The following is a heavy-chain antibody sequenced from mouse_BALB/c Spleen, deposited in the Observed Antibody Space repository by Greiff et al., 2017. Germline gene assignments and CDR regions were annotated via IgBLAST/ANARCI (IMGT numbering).Heavy chain of an antibody. CDR2: ISYSGST. V-gene: IGHV3-2*02. CDR1: GYSITSDYA. D-gene: IGHD2-1*01. CDR3: ARRGKNYGNYVFDY. J-gene: IGHJ2*01. Sequence: DVKLQESGPGLVKPSQSLSLTCTVTGYSITSDYAWNWIRQFPGNKLEWMGYISYSGSTSYNPSLKSRISITRDTSKNQFFLQLNSVTTEDTATYYSARRGKNYGNYVFDYWGQGTTLTVSS.